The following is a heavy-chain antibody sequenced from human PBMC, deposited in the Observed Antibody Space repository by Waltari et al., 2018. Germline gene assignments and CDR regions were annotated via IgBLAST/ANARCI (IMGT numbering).Heavy chain of an antibody. J-gene: IGHJ4*02. D-gene: IGHD4-17*01. V-gene: IGHV7-4-1*02. CDR1: GYAFNTYA. CDR2: INTDTGHP. CDR3: ARDHTIYGDYSSDL. Sequence: QVQLVQSGSEVKKPGASVKVSCKASGYAFNTYAINWVRQAPGQGLQWMGWINTDTGHPTYAPGFTGRFVFSLDTSVTTTFQQISDLRAEDTAVYFCARDHTIYGDYSSDLWGQGALVTVSS.